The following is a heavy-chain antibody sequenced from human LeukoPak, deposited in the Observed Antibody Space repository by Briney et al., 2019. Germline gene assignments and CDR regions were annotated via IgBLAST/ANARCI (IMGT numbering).Heavy chain of an antibody. CDR3: TTVTMVRDYDY. J-gene: IGHJ4*02. CDR1: GFPFSDDW. D-gene: IGHD3-10*01. V-gene: IGHV3-15*01. CDR2: IKKKGDGGTT. Sequence: GGSLRLSCAASGFPFSDDWMSWVRQAPGKGLEWVGRIKKKGDGGTTDYTAPVKGRFTISRDDSKNMLYLEMSTLEIEDTAVYYCTTVTMVRDYDYWGQGTLVTVSS.